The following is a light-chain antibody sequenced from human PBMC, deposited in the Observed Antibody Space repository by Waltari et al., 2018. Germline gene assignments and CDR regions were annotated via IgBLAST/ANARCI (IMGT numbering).Light chain of an antibody. CDR1: QSVGSSS. CDR2: RAS. Sequence: EIVLTQSPGTASLSPGERVTLSCRASQSVGSSSVAWYQQKPGQAPRLVIYRASRRATGIPDRFSGSGSGTDFGLTLIRLEPEDFAVYCCQQHGTLPATFGQGTKVEIK. CDR3: QQHGTLPAT. V-gene: IGKV3-20*01. J-gene: IGKJ1*01.